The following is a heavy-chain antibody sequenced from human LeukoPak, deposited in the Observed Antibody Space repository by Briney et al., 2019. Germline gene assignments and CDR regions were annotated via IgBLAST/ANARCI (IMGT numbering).Heavy chain of an antibody. CDR3: AKDAVGATAYYFDY. CDR2: INWNGSDT. D-gene: IGHD1-26*01. V-gene: IGHV3-20*04. J-gene: IGHJ4*02. CDR1: GFTFDDYG. Sequence: RPGGSLRLSCAASGFTFDDYGMSWVRQAPGKGLEWVSGINWNGSDTGYADSVKGRFTISRDNSKNTLYLQMNSLRAEDTAVYYCAKDAVGATAYYFDYWGQGTLVTVSS.